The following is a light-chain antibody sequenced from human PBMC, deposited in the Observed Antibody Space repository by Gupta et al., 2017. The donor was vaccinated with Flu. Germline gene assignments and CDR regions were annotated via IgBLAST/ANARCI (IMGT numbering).Light chain of an antibody. CDR2: DAS. V-gene: IGKV3-15*01. Sequence: GEGVTLSGRASQTIGVDLAWYQQKPGQAPRPLIYDASFRATGVPARFSAGGSGTEFTLTISSLQSEDFAVYYCQQFRQWPFTFGQGTRLDIK. CDR1: QTIGVD. J-gene: IGKJ5*01. CDR3: QQFRQWPFT.